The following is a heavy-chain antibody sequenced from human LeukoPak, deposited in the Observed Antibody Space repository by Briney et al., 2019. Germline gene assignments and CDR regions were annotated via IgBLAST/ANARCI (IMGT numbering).Heavy chain of an antibody. V-gene: IGHV3-11*01. CDR3: ARDARYCSGGSCYNDAFDI. Sequence: KPGGSLRLSCAASGFTFSGYYMSWIRQAPGKGLEWVSYISSSGSTIYYADSVKGRFTISRDNAKNSLYLQMNSLRAEDTAVYYCARDARYCSGGSCYNDAFDIWGQGTMVTVSS. CDR2: ISSSGSTI. CDR1: GFTFSGYY. D-gene: IGHD2-15*01. J-gene: IGHJ3*02.